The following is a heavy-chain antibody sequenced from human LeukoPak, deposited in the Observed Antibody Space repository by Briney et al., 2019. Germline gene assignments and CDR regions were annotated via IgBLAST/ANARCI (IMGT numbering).Heavy chain of an antibody. CDR1: GYTFTSYG. D-gene: IGHD2-15*01. CDR2: ISAYNGNT. J-gene: IGHJ4*02. CDR3: ARGGSRMVTYGSLDH. V-gene: IGHV1-18*01. Sequence: ASVKVSCKASGYTFTSYGISWVRQAPGQGLEWMGWISAYNGNTNYAQKLQSRVTMTADISTSTAYMELRSLRSDDTAVYHCARGGSRMVTYGSLDHWGQGSLVTVSS.